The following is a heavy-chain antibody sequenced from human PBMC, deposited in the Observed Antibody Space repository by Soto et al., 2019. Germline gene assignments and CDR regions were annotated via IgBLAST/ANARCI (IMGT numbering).Heavy chain of an antibody. J-gene: IGHJ4*02. CDR3: ATALGCRSTSCTLDY. V-gene: IGHV1-69*01. CDR1: GGTFGSYA. D-gene: IGHD2-2*01. Sequence: QVQLVQSGAEVKKPGSSVKVSCKASGGTFGSYAFSWVRQAPGQGLEWMGGIIPVSGAAHYAQKFQGRVTITTDEPTSSAYMELSSLSAQDTAGYYCATALGCRSTSCTLDYWGQGTRVIVSS. CDR2: IIPVSGAA.